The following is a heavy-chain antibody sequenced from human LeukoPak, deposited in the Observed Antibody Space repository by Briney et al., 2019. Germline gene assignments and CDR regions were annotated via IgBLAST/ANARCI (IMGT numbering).Heavy chain of an antibody. Sequence: GASVKVSFKTSGYTFTTYAISWVRQAPGQGLEWMGWINTNTGNPTYAQGFFTGRYVFSLDTSVNTAYLQITGLKADDTAVYYCGRDLKLGIRGYTYGYIDFWGQGTLVTVAS. CDR3: GRDLKLGIRGYTYGYIDF. J-gene: IGHJ4*02. D-gene: IGHD5-18*01. CDR1: GYTFTTYA. V-gene: IGHV7-4-1*02. CDR2: INTNTGNP.